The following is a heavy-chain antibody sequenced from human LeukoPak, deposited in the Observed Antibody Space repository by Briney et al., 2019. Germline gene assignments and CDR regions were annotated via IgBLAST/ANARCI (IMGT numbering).Heavy chain of an antibody. Sequence: KTSETLSLTCTVSGGSISSYYWSWIRQPPGKGLEWIGYIYTSGSTNYNPSLKSRVTISVDTSKNQFSLKLSSVTAADTAVYYCARLSLPPYSSSWYGGDNWFDPWGQGTLVTVSS. CDR2: IYTSGST. CDR3: ARLSLPPYSSSWYGGDNWFDP. J-gene: IGHJ5*02. D-gene: IGHD6-13*01. CDR1: GGSISSYY. V-gene: IGHV4-4*09.